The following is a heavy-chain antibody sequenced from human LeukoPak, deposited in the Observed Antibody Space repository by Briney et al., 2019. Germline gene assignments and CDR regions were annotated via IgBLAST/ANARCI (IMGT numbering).Heavy chain of an antibody. CDR2: IYTSGSN. CDR3: ASSQEAIVVVPAASQGYYYYMDV. Sequence: SQTLSLTCTVSGGSISSGSYYWSWIRQPAGKGLEWIGRIYTSGSNNYNPSLKSRVTISVDTSKNQFSLKPSPATAPDTALYACASSQEAIVVVPAASQGYYYYMDVWGKGTTVTVSS. V-gene: IGHV4-61*02. J-gene: IGHJ6*03. CDR1: GGSISSGSYY. D-gene: IGHD2-2*01.